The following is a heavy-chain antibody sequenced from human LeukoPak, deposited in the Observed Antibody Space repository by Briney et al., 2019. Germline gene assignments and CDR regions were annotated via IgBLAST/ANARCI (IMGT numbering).Heavy chain of an antibody. D-gene: IGHD4-17*01. J-gene: IGHJ6*03. CDR3: ARVALTTVTLGSMDV. CDR2: IIPIFGTA. V-gene: IGHV1-69*13. Sequence: SVKVSCKASGGTFSSYAISWVRQAPGQGLEWMGGIIPIFGTASYAQKFQGRVTITADESTSTAYMELSSLRSEDTAVYYCARVALTTVTLGSMDVWGKGTTVTISS. CDR1: GGTFSSYA.